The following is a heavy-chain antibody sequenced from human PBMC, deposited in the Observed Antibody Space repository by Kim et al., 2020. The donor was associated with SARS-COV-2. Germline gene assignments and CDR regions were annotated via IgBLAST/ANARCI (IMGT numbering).Heavy chain of an antibody. V-gene: IGHV1-2*06. CDR1: GYTFTGYY. J-gene: IGHJ6*02. CDR3: ANGVALRYYGLDV. D-gene: IGHD3-3*01. CDR2: IDPNSGGT. Sequence: ASVKVSCKASGYTFTGYYMHWVRQAPGQGLEWMGRIDPNSGGTNYAQKFQGRVTMTGDTSISTAYMELSRLRSDDTAVYYCANGVALRYYGLDVWGQGPTVTVSS.